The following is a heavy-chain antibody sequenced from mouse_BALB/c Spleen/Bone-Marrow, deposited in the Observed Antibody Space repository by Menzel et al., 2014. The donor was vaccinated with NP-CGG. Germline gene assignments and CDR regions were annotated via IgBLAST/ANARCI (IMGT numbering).Heavy chain of an antibody. CDR1: GYTFTNYV. CDR3: ARRPSFYGSSYGAMDY. Sequence: VQLQQSGPELVKPGASVKMSCKASGYTFTNYVMHWVKQKPGQGLEWIGYINPYNDGTKYNEKFKGKATLTSDKSSGTAYMELSSLTSEDSAVYYCARRPSFYGSSYGAMDYWGQGTSVTVSS. CDR2: INPYNDGT. V-gene: IGHV1-14*01. D-gene: IGHD1-1*01. J-gene: IGHJ4*01.